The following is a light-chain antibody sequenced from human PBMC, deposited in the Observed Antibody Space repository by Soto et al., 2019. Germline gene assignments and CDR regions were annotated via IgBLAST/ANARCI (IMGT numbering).Light chain of an antibody. CDR2: EVS. Sequence: QSALTQPPSASGSPGQSVTISCTGTSSDVGGYNYVSWYQQHPGNAPKLMIYEVSKRPSGVPDRFSGSKSGNTASLTVSGLQAEDEADYYCSSYAGSNTPYVFRTGTKLTVL. V-gene: IGLV2-8*01. J-gene: IGLJ1*01. CDR3: SSYAGSNTPYV. CDR1: SSDVGGYNY.